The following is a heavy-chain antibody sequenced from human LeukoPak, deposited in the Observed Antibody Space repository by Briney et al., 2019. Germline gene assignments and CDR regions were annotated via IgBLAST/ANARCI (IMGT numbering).Heavy chain of an antibody. CDR3: AKLSISCSSTSCQYNWFDP. J-gene: IGHJ5*02. D-gene: IGHD2-2*01. CDR2: ISYDGSNK. V-gene: IGHV3-30-3*02. CDR1: GFTFSSYA. Sequence: GGSLRLSCAASGFTFSSYAMHWVRQAPGKGLEWVAVISYDGSNKYYADSVKGRFTISRDSSKNTLYLQMNSLRAEDTAVYYCAKLSISCSSTSCQYNWFDPWGQGTLVTVSS.